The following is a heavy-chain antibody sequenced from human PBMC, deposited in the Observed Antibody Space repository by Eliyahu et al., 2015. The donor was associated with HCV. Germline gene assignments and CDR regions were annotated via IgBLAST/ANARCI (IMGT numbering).Heavy chain of an antibody. J-gene: IGHJ3*02. Sequence: QVQLVESGGGVVQPGTSLRLSCAASGFTFXSYXLXWVRQAPGKGLEWVAVTSSDGINKFYAGSVKGRITISRDNSKNTLYLQMNSLRVEDTAMYYCARSQGDSSGYWNQAFDIWGQGTMVTVSS. D-gene: IGHD3-22*01. V-gene: IGHV3-30-3*01. CDR3: ARSQGDSSGYWNQAFDI. CDR1: GFTFXSYX. CDR2: TSSDGINK.